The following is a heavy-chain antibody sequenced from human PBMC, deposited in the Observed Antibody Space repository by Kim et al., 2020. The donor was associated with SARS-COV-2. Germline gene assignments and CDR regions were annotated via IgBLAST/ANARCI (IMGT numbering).Heavy chain of an antibody. D-gene: IGHD3-16*01. CDR3: AKDWGTTMTERGYLDN. V-gene: IGHV3-33*06. J-gene: IGHJ4*02. CDR2: IWYDGSTK. CDR1: GFIYRNSG. Sequence: GGSLRLSCVASGFIYRNSGMFWVRQAPGKGLEWVAIIWYDGSTKYYGDSVKGRFTISRDNSKNTLYLQMNSVRVEDTGIYYCAKDWGTTMTERGYLDNWGQGTLVTVSS.